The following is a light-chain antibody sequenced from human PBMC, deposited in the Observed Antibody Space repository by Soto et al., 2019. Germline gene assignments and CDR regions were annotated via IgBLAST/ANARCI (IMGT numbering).Light chain of an antibody. CDR3: QQYNSYPLT. V-gene: IGKV1-5*03. J-gene: IGKJ4*01. Sequence: IQMTQSPSTLSASVGDRVTITCRASQSISSWLAWYQQQPGKAPKLLIYKASSLESGVPSRVSGSGSGTEFTLTISTLQPDDFATYYCQQYNSYPLTFGGGTKVEVK. CDR1: QSISSW. CDR2: KAS.